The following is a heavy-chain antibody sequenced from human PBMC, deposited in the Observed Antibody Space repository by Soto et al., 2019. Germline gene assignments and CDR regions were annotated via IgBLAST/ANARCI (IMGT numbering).Heavy chain of an antibody. J-gene: IGHJ6*02. D-gene: IGHD6-6*01. CDR2: TYYRSKWYN. CDR3: ARGSSSVFYYGMDV. V-gene: IGHV6-1*01. CDR1: GDSVSSNSAA. Sequence: SQTLSLTCAISGDSVSSNSAAWNWIRQSPARGLEWRGRTYYRSKWYNDYAVSVKSRITINPDTSKNQFCLQLSSVTPEDTAVYYCARGSSSVFYYGMDVWGQGTTVTVSS.